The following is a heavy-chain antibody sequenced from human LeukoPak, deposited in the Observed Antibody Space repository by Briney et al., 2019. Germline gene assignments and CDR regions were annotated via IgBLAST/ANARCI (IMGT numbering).Heavy chain of an antibody. CDR3: VRGAKCSGADCDSTKEYVYYFDY. J-gene: IGHJ4*02. D-gene: IGHD6-25*01. CDR1: GYTFSNND. V-gene: IGHV1-8*03. Sequence: GASVKVSCKASGYTFSNNDINWVRQATGQGLEWMGWMNPISGNTGFAQKFQGRVTITWITSISTAYMEMSSLRSDDTAVYYCVRGAKCSGADCDSTKEYVYYFDYWGQGTLVTVSS. CDR2: MNPISGNT.